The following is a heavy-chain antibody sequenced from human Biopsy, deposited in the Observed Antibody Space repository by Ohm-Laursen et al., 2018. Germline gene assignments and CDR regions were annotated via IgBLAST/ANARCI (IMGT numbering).Heavy chain of an antibody. Sequence: GTLSLTCTVSGGSFTGHYWSWIRQPPGNGLEWIGHISYTGYTSYNASLKSRVTISVDTSRNHFSLRLSSLTAADTAVYYCARGSNDFGGLYFPRWGQGTLLTVSS. D-gene: IGHD4-23*01. CDR2: ISYTGYT. V-gene: IGHV4-59*11. J-gene: IGHJ4*02. CDR3: ARGSNDFGGLYFPR. CDR1: GGSFTGHY.